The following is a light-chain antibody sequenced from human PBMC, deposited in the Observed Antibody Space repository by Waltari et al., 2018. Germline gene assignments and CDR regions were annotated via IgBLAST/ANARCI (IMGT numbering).Light chain of an antibody. CDR3: AAWDDSLSVVV. V-gene: IGLV1-47*01. J-gene: IGLJ2*01. Sequence: QSVLTQPPSASGTPGQRVTISCSGTSSNIGRTYVYSDQQLPGTAPKLLIYRNNQRPSGVPDRVSGSKSGTSAALAISGLRSEDEADYYWAAWDDSLSVVVFGGGTKLTVL. CDR2: RNN. CDR1: SSNIGRTY.